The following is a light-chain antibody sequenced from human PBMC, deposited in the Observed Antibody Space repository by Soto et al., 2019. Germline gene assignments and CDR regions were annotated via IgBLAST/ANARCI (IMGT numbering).Light chain of an antibody. J-gene: IGKJ1*01. CDR1: QVIKND. Sequence: AIQMTQSPSSLSASVGDRVTITSRASQVIKNDLGWYQQKPGKAPKLLIYAASSLQSGVPSRFSGSGSGTDFTLTISSLQPEDFATYYCLQDYNYPWTFGQGTKVEIK. V-gene: IGKV1-6*01. CDR3: LQDYNYPWT. CDR2: AAS.